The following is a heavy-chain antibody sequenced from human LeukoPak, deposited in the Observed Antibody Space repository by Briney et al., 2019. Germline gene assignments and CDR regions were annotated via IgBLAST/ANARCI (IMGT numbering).Heavy chain of an antibody. J-gene: IGHJ4*02. V-gene: IGHV1-2*02. D-gene: IGHD6-19*01. CDR2: INPNSGGT. Sequence: ASVKVSCKASGGTFDTYALSWVRQAPGQGLEWMGWINPNSGGTHYAEKFQGRVTMTRDTSISTAYMELSRLTSDDTAVIYCLRDNLESSGWYSETVDYWGQGTLVTISS. CDR1: GGTFDTYA. CDR3: LRDNLESSGWYSETVDY.